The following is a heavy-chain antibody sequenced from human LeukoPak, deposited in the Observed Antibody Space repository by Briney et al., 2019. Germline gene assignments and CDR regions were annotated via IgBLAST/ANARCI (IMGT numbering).Heavy chain of an antibody. J-gene: IGHJ4*02. Sequence: GGSLRLSCAASGFTFSSYSMNWVRQAPGKGLEWVSSISSSSSYIYYADSVKGRFTVSRDNAKNSLYLQMNSLRAEDTAVYYCASDRAPSEDIVLMVYAQYDYWGQGTLVTVSS. CDR1: GFTFSSYS. D-gene: IGHD2-8*01. CDR3: ASDRAPSEDIVLMVYAQYDY. V-gene: IGHV3-21*01. CDR2: ISSSSSYI.